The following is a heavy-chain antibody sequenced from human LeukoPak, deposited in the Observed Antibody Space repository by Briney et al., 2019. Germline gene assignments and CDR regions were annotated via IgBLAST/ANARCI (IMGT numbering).Heavy chain of an antibody. J-gene: IGHJ4*02. CDR3: ARGSTFGGVIVDY. CDR2: INHSGST. D-gene: IGHD3-16*02. CDR1: GGSFSGYY. Sequence: SETLSLTCAVYGGSFSGYYWSWIRQPPGKGLEWIGEINHSGSTNYNPSLKSRVTISVDTSKNQFSLKLSSVTAADTAVYYCARGSTFGGVIVDYWGQGTLVTVSS. V-gene: IGHV4-34*01.